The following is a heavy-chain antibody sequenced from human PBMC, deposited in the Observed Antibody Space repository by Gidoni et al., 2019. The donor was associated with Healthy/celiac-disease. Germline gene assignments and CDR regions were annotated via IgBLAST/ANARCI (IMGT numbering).Heavy chain of an antibody. CDR1: TFTGYY. Sequence: TFTGYYMHWVRQAPGQGLEWMGWINPNSGGTNYAQKFQGWVTMTRDTSISTVYMELSRLRSDDTAVYYCARGYDSSGYYWFDPWGQGTLVTVSS. CDR2: INPNSGGT. V-gene: IGHV1-2*04. D-gene: IGHD3-22*01. J-gene: IGHJ5*02. CDR3: ARGYDSSGYYWFDP.